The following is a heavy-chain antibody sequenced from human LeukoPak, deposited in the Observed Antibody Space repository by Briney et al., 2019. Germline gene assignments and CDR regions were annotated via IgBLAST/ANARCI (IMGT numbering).Heavy chain of an antibody. CDR1: GYTFTGYY. D-gene: IGHD3-22*01. CDR2: INPNSGGT. V-gene: IGHV1-2*02. Sequence: ASVRVSCKASGYTFTGYYMHWVRQAPGQGLEWMGWINPNSGGTNYAQKFQGRVTMTRDTSISTAYMELSRLRSDDTAVYYCATYYYDSSGYYPHWGQGTLVTVSS. CDR3: ATYYYDSSGYYPH. J-gene: IGHJ4*02.